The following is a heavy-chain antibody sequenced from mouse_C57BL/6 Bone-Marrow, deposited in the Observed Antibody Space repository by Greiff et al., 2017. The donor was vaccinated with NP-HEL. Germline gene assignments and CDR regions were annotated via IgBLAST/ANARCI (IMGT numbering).Heavy chain of an antibody. Sequence: EFQLQQSGPELVKPGASVKMSCKASGYTFTDYNMHWVKQSHGKSLEWIGYINPNNGGTSYIQKFKGKATLTVNKSSSTAYMELRSLTSEDSAVYYCANDGYLSFAYWGQGTLVTVSA. CDR1: GYTFTDYN. CDR2: INPNNGGT. CDR3: ANDGYLSFAY. V-gene: IGHV1-22*01. D-gene: IGHD2-3*01. J-gene: IGHJ3*01.